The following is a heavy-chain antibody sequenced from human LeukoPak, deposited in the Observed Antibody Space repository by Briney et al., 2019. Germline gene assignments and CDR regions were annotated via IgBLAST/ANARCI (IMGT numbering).Heavy chain of an antibody. CDR1: GGSFSGYY. V-gene: IGHV4-34*01. CDR3: ARVFYSPHY. J-gene: IGHJ4*02. D-gene: IGHD4-11*01. Sequence: SETLSLTCAVYGGSFSGYYWSWIRQPPRKGLEWIGEITHSGSTNYNPSLKSRITISVDTSKNQFSLKLSSVTAADTAVYYCARVFYSPHYWGQGTLVSVSS. CDR2: ITHSGST.